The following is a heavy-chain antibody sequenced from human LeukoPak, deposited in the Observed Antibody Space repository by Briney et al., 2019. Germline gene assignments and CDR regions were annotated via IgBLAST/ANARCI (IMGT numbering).Heavy chain of an antibody. CDR1: GFTFSSYA. Sequence: PGGSLRLSCAASGFTFSSYAMHWVRQAPGKGLEYVSAISSNGGSTYYANSVKGRFTSSRDNSKNTLYLQMGSLRPEDMAVYYCARETETKWFGESAGAFDIWGQGTMVTVSS. CDR2: ISSNGGST. D-gene: IGHD3-10*01. V-gene: IGHV3-64*01. J-gene: IGHJ3*02. CDR3: ARETETKWFGESAGAFDI.